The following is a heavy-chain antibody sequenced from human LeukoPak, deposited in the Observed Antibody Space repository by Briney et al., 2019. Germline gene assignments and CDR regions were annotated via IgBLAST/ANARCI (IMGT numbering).Heavy chain of an antibody. V-gene: IGHV3-33*01. CDR3: AREDYGDYFIDY. Sequence: GGSLRLSCAASGFTFSSYGMHWVRQAPGKGLEWVAVIWYDGSNKYYADSVKGRFTISRDNSKNTLYLQVNSLRAEDTAVYYCAREDYGDYFIDYWGQGTLVTVSS. D-gene: IGHD4-17*01. J-gene: IGHJ4*02. CDR2: IWYDGSNK. CDR1: GFTFSSYG.